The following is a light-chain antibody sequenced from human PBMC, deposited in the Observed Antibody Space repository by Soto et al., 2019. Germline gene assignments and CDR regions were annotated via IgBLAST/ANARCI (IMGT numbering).Light chain of an antibody. V-gene: IGKV3-11*01. CDR3: QQRSNWPPGWT. CDR2: DAS. Sequence: EIVLTQSPPTLSLSPGERATLSCRASQSVSSNLAWYQQKPGQAPRLLIYDASNRATGIPARFSGSGSGTDFTLTISSLEPDDFAVYYCQQRSNWPPGWTFGQGTKVEIK. CDR1: QSVSSN. J-gene: IGKJ1*01.